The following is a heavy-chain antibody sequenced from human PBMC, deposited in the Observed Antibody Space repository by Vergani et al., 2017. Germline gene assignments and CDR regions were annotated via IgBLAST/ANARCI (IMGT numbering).Heavy chain of an antibody. J-gene: IGHJ4*02. V-gene: IGHV3-7*03. CDR3: AXGCSSTSCYSEGYYFDY. CDR1: GFTFSSYW. D-gene: IGHD2-2*02. CDR2: IKQDGSEK. Sequence: EVQLVESGGGLVQPGGSLRLSCAASGFTFSSYWMSWVRQAPGKGLEWVANIKQDGSEKYYVDSVKGRFTISRDNAKNSLYLQMNSLRAEDTAVYYCAXGCSSTSCYSEGYYFDYWGQGTLVTVSS.